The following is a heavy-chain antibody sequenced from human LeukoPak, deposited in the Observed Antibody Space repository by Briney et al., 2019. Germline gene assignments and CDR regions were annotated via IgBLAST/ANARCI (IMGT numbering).Heavy chain of an antibody. D-gene: IGHD2/OR15-2a*01. CDR3: AKANSNDDY. Sequence: PGGSLRLSCAASGFTFSSYWMHWVRQVPGQGLVWVSHIDGDGRITNYGDSVKGRFTISRDNAKNILYLQMNSLRAEDTAVYYCAKANSNDDYWGQGTLVTVSS. CDR2: IDGDGRIT. CDR1: GFTFSSYW. J-gene: IGHJ4*02. V-gene: IGHV3-74*01.